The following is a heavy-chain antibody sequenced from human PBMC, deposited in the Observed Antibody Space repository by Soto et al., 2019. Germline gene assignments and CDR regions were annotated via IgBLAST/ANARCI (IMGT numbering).Heavy chain of an antibody. CDR2: IIPMFGTA. J-gene: IGHJ4*02. V-gene: IGHV1-69*01. CDR3: ARSESYSGCIPVEH. CDR1: GRTFTSYA. Sequence: SVKASCRVSGRTFTSYAISWVHRAPGQGLEWMGGIIPMFGTANYAQKFQGRVTITAXEXXXXAXMXLXXXXSGXPAVNYCARSESYSGCIPVEHWGQGTLVTVSS. D-gene: IGHD2-21*01.